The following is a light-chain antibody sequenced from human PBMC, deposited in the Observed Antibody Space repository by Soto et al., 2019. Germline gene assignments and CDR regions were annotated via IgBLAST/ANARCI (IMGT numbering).Light chain of an antibody. CDR3: CSYAGTKYYV. CDR1: NNDVGGHMY. CDR2: ETD. J-gene: IGLJ1*01. Sequence: QSALTQPASVSGSPGQSITISCTGTNNDVGGHMYVSWYQHQAGEVPKLIIYETDARPSGVSHRFSGSKSGNTASLTISGLQAEDEADYFCCSYAGTKYYVFGTGTKLTVL. V-gene: IGLV2-14*01.